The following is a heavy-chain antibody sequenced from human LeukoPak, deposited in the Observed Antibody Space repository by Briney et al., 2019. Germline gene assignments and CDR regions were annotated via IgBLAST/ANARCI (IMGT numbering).Heavy chain of an antibody. CDR2: ISDSGNAA. CDR1: GFTFSNYA. Sequence: GSLRLSCEASGFTFSNYAMSWVRPAPGKGLEWVSAISDSGNAAYSADSVQGRFTISRDNSKNAVFLQMNSLRVADTAVYYCARIPPRSGGSEPTNHIDYWGRGTLVTVSS. V-gene: IGHV3-23*01. D-gene: IGHD2-8*02. CDR3: ARIPPRSGGSEPTNHIDY. J-gene: IGHJ4*02.